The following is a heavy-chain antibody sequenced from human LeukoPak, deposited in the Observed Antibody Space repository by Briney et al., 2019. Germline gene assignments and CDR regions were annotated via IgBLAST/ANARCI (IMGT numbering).Heavy chain of an antibody. CDR3: AKQYLQAYYDILTGYPFFDY. Sequence: PGGSLRLSCTASGFTFSSYAMTWVRRAPGKGLEWVSTISGSGGSTYYADSVKGRFTISRDNSKNTLYLQMNSLRAEDTAVYYCAKQYLQAYYDILTGYPFFDYWGQGTLVTVSS. CDR2: ISGSGGST. V-gene: IGHV3-23*01. J-gene: IGHJ4*02. D-gene: IGHD3-9*01. CDR1: GFTFSSYA.